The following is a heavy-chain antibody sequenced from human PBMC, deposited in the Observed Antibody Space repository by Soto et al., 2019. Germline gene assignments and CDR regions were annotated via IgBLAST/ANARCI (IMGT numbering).Heavy chain of an antibody. CDR3: ASALETGDY. V-gene: IGHV3-23*01. CDR2: ISGSGSST. CDR1: GFTFSTYA. J-gene: IGHJ4*02. Sequence: GGSLRLSCAASGFTFSTYAMSWVRQAPGKGLEWVSCISGSGSSTYYADSVKGRFTISRDNSKNTLYLQMNSLRAEDTAVYYCASALETGDYWGQGTLVTVSS. D-gene: IGHD3-10*01.